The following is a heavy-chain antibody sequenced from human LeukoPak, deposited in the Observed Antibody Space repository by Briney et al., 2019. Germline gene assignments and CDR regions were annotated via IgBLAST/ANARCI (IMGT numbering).Heavy chain of an antibody. Sequence: TGGSLTLSCAASGFTVSSSYMSWVRQAPGKGLEWVSVIYSGGSTYYADSVKGRFTISRDNSKNTVYLQMNSLRAEDTAVYLCARALSVLPDYWGQGALVTVFS. CDR1: GFTVSSSY. CDR2: IYSGGST. J-gene: IGHJ4*02. V-gene: IGHV3-66*01. CDR3: ARALSVLPDY. D-gene: IGHD2/OR15-2a*01.